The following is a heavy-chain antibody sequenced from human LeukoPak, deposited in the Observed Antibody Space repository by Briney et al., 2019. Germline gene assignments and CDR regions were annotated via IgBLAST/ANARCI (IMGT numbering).Heavy chain of an antibody. J-gene: IGHJ4*02. D-gene: IGHD1-1*01. Sequence: SETLSLTRTVSGGSISSGDMYWRWIRQPLGKGLEWIGNVHYSGTTSYNSSLTSRLSMSVNRSKNQVALRLSSVTAADTAVYYCARDWQLVDWGQGTLVTGSS. CDR3: ARDWQLVD. CDR2: VHYSGTT. V-gene: IGHV4-30-4*01. CDR1: GGSISSGDMY.